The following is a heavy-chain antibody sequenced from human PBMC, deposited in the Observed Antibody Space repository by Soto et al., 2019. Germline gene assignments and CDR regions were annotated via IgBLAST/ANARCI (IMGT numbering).Heavy chain of an antibody. CDR1: TYSIRSDYH. CDR2: IYHSGST. V-gene: IGHV4-38-2*01. CDR3: ASEVRYRSGWYPKYYFDY. D-gene: IGHD6-19*01. J-gene: IGHJ4*02. Sequence: PSETLSLTCAVSTYSIRSDYHWGWIRQPPGKGLEWIGSIYHSGSTYHNPSLKSRVTISVDTSKNQISLKLSSVTAADSAVYYCASEVRYRSGWYPKYYFDYWGQGTMVTVSS.